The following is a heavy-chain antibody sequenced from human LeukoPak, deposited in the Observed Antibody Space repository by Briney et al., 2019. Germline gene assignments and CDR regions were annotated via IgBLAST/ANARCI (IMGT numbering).Heavy chain of an antibody. CDR1: GFTVSSNY. CDR2: IYSGGST. Sequence: PGGSLRLSCAASGFTVSSNYMSWVRQAPGKGLEWVSVIYSGGSTYYADSVKGRFTISRDNAKNSLYLQMNSLKDEDTAVYYCARLAGLAFDYWGQGTLVTVSS. V-gene: IGHV3-53*01. J-gene: IGHJ4*02. CDR3: ARLAGLAFDY. D-gene: IGHD2-21*01.